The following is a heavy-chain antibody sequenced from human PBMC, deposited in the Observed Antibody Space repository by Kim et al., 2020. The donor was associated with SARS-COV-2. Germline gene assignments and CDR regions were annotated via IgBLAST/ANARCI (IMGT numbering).Heavy chain of an antibody. D-gene: IGHD1-26*01. CDR3: AKGGANLGDY. Sequence: TSYPDSVKGRFTIPRDNSKNTLYLQMNSLTAEDTAIYYCAKGGANLGDYWGQGILVTVSS. CDR2: T. V-gene: IGHV3-23*01. J-gene: IGHJ4*02.